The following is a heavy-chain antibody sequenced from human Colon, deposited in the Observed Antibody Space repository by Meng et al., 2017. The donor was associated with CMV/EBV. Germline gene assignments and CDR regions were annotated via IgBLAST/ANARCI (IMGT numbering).Heavy chain of an antibody. J-gene: IGHJ3*02. Sequence: GESLKISCVASGLSSYNILWVRQAPGKGLEWVSSISPTSTNIYYADSVKGRFTISRENAKKSLYLQMNSLRAEDTAVYYCVRDYFFDSPSPDLPNALDIWGQGTMVTVSS. CDR3: VRDYFFDSPSPDLPNALDI. CDR2: ISPTSTNI. CDR1: GLSSYN. D-gene: IGHD3-22*01. V-gene: IGHV3-21*01.